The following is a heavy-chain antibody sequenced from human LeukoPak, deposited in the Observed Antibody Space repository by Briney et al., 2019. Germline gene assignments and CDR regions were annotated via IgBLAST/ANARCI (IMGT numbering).Heavy chain of an antibody. J-gene: IGHJ4*02. Sequence: QTGGSLRLSCAASGFTFSSYSMNWVRQAPGKGLEWVSYISSSSSTIHYADSVKGRFTISRDNAKNSLYLQMNSLRAEDTAVYYCASGYCSSTSCYTTKYDYWGQGTLVTVSS. CDR2: ISSSSSTI. D-gene: IGHD2-2*02. CDR3: ASGYCSSTSCYTTKYDY. CDR1: GFTFSSYS. V-gene: IGHV3-48*04.